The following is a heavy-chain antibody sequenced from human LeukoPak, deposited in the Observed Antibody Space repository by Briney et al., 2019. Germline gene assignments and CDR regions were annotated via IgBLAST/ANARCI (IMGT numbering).Heavy chain of an antibody. J-gene: IGHJ4*02. D-gene: IGHD2-15*01. CDR3: ARGFSPDIVVVPAAPYCSGGSCYSGSGYYFDY. Sequence: PSETLSLTCAVYGGSFSGYYWSWIRQPPGKGLEWIGEINHSGSTNYNPSLKSRITISVDTSKNQFSLKLSSVTAADTPVYYCARGFSPDIVVVPAAPYCSGGSCYSGSGYYFDYWGQGTLVTVSS. CDR2: INHSGST. V-gene: IGHV4-34*01. CDR1: GGSFSGYY.